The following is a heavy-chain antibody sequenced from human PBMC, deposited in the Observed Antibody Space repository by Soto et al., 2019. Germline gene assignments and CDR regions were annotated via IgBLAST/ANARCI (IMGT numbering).Heavy chain of an antibody. D-gene: IGHD2-21*02. CDR3: AKDDCGSDCYSGLDY. CDR2: ISGGGGST. J-gene: IGHJ4*02. CDR1: GFSFSAYA. Sequence: EVQLLESGGGLVQPGGSLRLSCAASGFSFSAYAMNWVRQAPGKGLEWVSVISGGGGSTYYAYSVKGRFTISRDSSKNTLYLQMNRLRAEDTAIYYCAKDDCGSDCYSGLDYWGQGTLVTVSS. V-gene: IGHV3-23*01.